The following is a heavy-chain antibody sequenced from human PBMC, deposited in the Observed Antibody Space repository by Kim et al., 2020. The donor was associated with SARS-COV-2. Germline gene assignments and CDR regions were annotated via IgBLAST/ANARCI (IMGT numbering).Heavy chain of an antibody. D-gene: IGHD6-19*01. J-gene: IGHJ5*02. Sequence: YYADSVKGRFTISRDNSKNTLYLQMNSLRAEDTAVYYCARGYSSGWPFVPWGQGTLVTVSS. V-gene: IGHV3-53*01. CDR3: ARGYSSGWPFVP.